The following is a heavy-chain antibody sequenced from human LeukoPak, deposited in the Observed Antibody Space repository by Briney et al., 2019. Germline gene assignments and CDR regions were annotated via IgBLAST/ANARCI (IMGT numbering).Heavy chain of an antibody. CDR1: GFTFIAYS. V-gene: IGHV3-21*01. D-gene: IGHD3-22*01. J-gene: IGHJ3*02. CDR2: ISSSSAYI. CDR3: ARENFYDSSGYDAFDI. Sequence: GSLGLSCAASGFTFIAYSMNWVRQAPGKGLEWVSSISSSSAYIHYADSVEGRFTVSRDNAKNSLYLQMNSLRAEDTAVYYCARENFYDSSGYDAFDIWGQGTMVTVSS.